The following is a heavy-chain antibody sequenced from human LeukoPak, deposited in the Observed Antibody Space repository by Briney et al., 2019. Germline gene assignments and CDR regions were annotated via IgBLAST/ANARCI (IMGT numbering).Heavy chain of an antibody. J-gene: IGHJ4*02. CDR2: INPIRGGT. CDR1: GYTFTGYY. D-gene: IGHD1-26*01. V-gene: IGHV1-2*02. Sequence: ASVKVSCKASGYTFTGYYIHWVRHAPGQGLEWMGWINPIRGGTNYAQKFQGRVTMTTDTSITTANMELSRLRSADTAMYYCARGAVRGRLFSDYWGRGTPVTVSS. CDR3: ARGAVRGRLFSDY.